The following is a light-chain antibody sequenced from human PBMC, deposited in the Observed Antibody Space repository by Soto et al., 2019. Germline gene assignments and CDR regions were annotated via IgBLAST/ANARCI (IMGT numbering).Light chain of an antibody. CDR2: SNN. J-gene: IGLJ2*01. Sequence: QSVLTQPPSASGTPGQRVTISCSGSSSNIGSNTVNWYQQFPGTAPKLLMYSNNQRPSGVPDRFSGSESGTSASLAISGLQSEDEADYYCATWDDSLDGPVVFGGGTKLTVL. CDR1: SSNIGSNT. V-gene: IGLV1-44*01. CDR3: ATWDDSLDGPVV.